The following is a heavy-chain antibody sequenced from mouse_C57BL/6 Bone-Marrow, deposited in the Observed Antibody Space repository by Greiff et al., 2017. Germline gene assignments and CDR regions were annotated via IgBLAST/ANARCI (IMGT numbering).Heavy chain of an antibody. CDR1: GYTFTSYT. J-gene: IGHJ4*01. V-gene: IGHV1-4*01. CDR3: ARLIDYAMDY. Sequence: QVQLQQSGAELARPGASVKMSCKASGYTFTSYTMHWVKQRPGQGLEWIGYINPSSGYTKYNQKFKDKATLTADKSSSTAYMQLSSLTSEDAAVYYCARLIDYAMDYWGQGTSVTVSS. CDR2: INPSSGYT.